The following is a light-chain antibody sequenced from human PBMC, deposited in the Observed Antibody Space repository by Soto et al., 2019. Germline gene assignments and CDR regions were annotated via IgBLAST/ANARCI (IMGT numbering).Light chain of an antibody. CDR2: GAS. V-gene: IGKV3-15*01. CDR1: QSVSSN. Sequence: IVMTQSPATLSVSPGERATLSCRASQSVSSNLVWYQQKPGQAPRLLIYGASTRATGIPARFSGSGSGTEFTLTISSPQSEDSAVYYCQQYNNWPPYTFGQGTKLEIK. CDR3: QQYNNWPPYT. J-gene: IGKJ2*01.